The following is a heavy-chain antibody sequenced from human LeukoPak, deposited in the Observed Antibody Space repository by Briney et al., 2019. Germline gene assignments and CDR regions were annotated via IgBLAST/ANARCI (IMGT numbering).Heavy chain of an antibody. CDR2: ISSSSGYI. CDR3: ARVKYSGSYPHDY. CDR1: GFTFSSYN. J-gene: IGHJ4*02. V-gene: IGHV3-21*06. Sequence: PGGSLRLSCAASGFTFSSYNINWVRQAPGKGLEWVSSISSSSGYIYYADSVKGRFTISRDNAKNSLYLQMNSLRAEDTALYYCARVKYSGSYPHDYWGQGTLVTVSS. D-gene: IGHD1-26*01.